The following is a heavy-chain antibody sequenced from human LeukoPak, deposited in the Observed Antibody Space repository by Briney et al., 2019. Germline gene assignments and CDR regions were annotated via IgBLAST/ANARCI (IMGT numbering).Heavy chain of an antibody. D-gene: IGHD6-13*01. CDR2: VSDGGGST. CDR1: GFTFSSYA. V-gene: IGHV3-23*01. J-gene: IGHJ4*02. CDR3: ARDYSSILYYFDY. Sequence: PGGSLRLSCAASGFTFSSYAMTWVRQAPGKGLEWVSGVSDGGGSTYYADSVKGRFTVSRDDSKNSLYLQMNSLRAEDTAVYYCARDYSSILYYFDYWGRGALVTVSS.